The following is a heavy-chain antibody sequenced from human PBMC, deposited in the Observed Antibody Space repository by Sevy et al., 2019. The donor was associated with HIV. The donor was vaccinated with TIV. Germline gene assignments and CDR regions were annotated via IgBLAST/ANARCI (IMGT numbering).Heavy chain of an antibody. V-gene: IGHV1-69*13. Sequence: ASVKVSCKASGGTFSSYAISWVRQAPGQGLEWMGGIIPIFGTANYSQKFQGRVTITADESTSTAYMELSSLRSEDTAVYYCARFGGYSYDYYFDYWGQGTLVTVSS. J-gene: IGHJ4*02. CDR2: IIPIFGTA. CDR1: GGTFSSYA. D-gene: IGHD5-18*01. CDR3: ARFGGYSYDYYFDY.